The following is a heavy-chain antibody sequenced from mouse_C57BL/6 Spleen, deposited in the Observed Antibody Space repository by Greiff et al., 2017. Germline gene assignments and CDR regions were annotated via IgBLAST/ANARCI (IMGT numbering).Heavy chain of an antibody. D-gene: IGHD2-3*01. CDR3: AGDDGYGWFAY. CDR1: GYTFTSYW. CDR2: IDPSDSET. V-gene: IGHV1-52*01. J-gene: IGHJ3*01. Sequence: QVQLQQPGAELVRPGSSVKLSCKASGYTFTSYWMHWVKQRPIQGLEWIGNIDPSDSETHYNQKFKDKATLTVDKSSSTAYMQLSSLTSEDSAVYYCAGDDGYGWFAYWGQGTLVTVSA.